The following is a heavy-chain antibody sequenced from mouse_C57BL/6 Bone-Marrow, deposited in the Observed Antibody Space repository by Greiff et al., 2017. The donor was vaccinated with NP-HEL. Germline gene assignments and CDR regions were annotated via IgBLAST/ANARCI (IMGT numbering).Heavy chain of an antibody. V-gene: IGHV1-76*01. D-gene: IGHD1-1*01. CDR1: GYTFTDYY. J-gene: IGHJ2*01. Sequence: QVQLKQSGAELVRPGASVKLSCKASGYTFTDYYINWVKQRPGQGLEWIARIYPGSGNTYYNEKFKGKATLTAEKSSSTAYMQLSSLTSEDSAVYFCARLLRSLYFDYWGQGTTLTVSS. CDR2: IYPGSGNT. CDR3: ARLLRSLYFDY.